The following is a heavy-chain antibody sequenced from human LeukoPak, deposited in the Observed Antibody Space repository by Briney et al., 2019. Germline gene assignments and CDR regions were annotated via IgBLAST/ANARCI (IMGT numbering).Heavy chain of an antibody. V-gene: IGHV4-4*07. CDR3: AREATVDWWFDP. CDR1: GGSISSYS. CDR2: ISTSGSI. D-gene: IGHD4-11*01. Sequence: SETLSLTCTVSGGSISSYSWSWIRQPAGKGLEWIGRISTSGSITYNTSLKSRVTMSVDTSKNQFFLKLSSVAAADTAVYYCAREATVDWWFDPWGQGTLVTVSS. J-gene: IGHJ5*02.